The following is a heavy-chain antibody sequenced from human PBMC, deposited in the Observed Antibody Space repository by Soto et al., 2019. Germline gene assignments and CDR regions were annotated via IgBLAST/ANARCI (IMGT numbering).Heavy chain of an antibody. CDR3: ATPPRYYYDSSGYPRGDAFDI. Sequence: ASVKVSCKASGGTFSSYAISWVRQAPGQGLEWMGGIIPIFGTANYAQKFQGRVTITTDESTSTAYMELSSLRSEDTAVYYCATPPRYYYDSSGYPRGDAFDIWGQGTMVTVSS. CDR1: GGTFSSYA. D-gene: IGHD3-22*01. J-gene: IGHJ3*02. V-gene: IGHV1-69*05. CDR2: IIPIFGTA.